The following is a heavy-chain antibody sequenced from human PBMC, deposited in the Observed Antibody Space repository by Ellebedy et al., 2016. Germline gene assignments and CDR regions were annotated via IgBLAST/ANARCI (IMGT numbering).Heavy chain of an antibody. CDR2: ISGSSAYT. CDR1: GFRFNGYY. D-gene: IGHD5-24*01. CDR3: VIRDGYKFDY. V-gene: IGHV3-11*06. J-gene: IGHJ4*02. Sequence: GGSLRLSCAASGFRFNGYYMSWIRQAPGKGLEWVSYISGSSAYTKYADSVKGRFTISRDNAKNSLYLQMNSLRAEDTAVYYCVIRDGYKFDYWGQGALVTVSS.